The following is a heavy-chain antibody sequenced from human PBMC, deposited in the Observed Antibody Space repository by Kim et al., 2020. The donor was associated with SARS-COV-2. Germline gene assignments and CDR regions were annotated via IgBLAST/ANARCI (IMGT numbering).Heavy chain of an antibody. D-gene: IGHD6-19*01. V-gene: IGHV6-1*01. Sequence: FALSGKGRITINPDPSNNQFSLQLNSVPPEDTAVYYCARDRQRAGTGVDYWGQGTLVTVSS. CDR3: ARDRQRAGTGVDY. J-gene: IGHJ4*02.